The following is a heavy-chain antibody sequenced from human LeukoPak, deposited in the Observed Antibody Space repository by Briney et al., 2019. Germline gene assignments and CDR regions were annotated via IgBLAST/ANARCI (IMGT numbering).Heavy chain of an antibody. CDR1: GYTFTGYY. Sequence: ASVKVSCKASGYTFTGYYIHWVRQAPGQGLEWMGWINPNINGTNYAQKFQGRVTMTGDRSISTAYMELSRLRSDDTAVYYCARRNHYDSKEIDYWGQGTLVTVSS. CDR3: ARRNHYDSKEIDY. V-gene: IGHV1-2*02. J-gene: IGHJ4*02. CDR2: INPNINGT. D-gene: IGHD3-22*01.